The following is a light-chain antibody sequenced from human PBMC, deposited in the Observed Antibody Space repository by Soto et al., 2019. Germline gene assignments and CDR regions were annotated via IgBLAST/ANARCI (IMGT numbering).Light chain of an antibody. V-gene: IGLV2-14*01. CDR3: TSYTSISPYV. CDR1: SSDVGGYNH. J-gene: IGLJ1*01. CDR2: EVS. Sequence: QSVLTQPACVSESPAQSITISCAGTSSDVGGYNHVSWYQQHADKAPKLLIHEVSNRPSGVSNRFSGSKSGNTASLTISGLQAEDEADYYCTSYTSISPYVFGTGTKVTAL.